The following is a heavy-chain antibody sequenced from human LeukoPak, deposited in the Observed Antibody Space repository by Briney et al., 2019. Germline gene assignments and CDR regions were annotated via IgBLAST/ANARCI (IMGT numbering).Heavy chain of an antibody. CDR1: GASLSSYF. V-gene: IGHV4-59*01. CDR3: AGTELGYCTVTGCPLES. Sequence: KASETLSLTCNVSGASLSSYFWSWIRQPPGKGLEWIGYIYYDGYPNYSPSLRSRITISVEKSKSQLSLNLRSVTAADTALYFCAGTELGYCTVTGCPLESWGQGTLVTVSS. CDR2: IYYDGYP. J-gene: IGHJ4*02. D-gene: IGHD2-8*02.